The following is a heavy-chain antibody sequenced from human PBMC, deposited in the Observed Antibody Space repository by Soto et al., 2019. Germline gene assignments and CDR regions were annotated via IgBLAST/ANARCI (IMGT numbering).Heavy chain of an antibody. CDR2: ISYDGSKK. Sequence: QVQLVESGGGVVQPGRSLRLSCAASGFTFSSYGMHWVRQAPGKGLEWVAVISYDGSKKYYADSVKGRCTISRDNSKNTLYLPMNSLRAEDTAVDYCAKDLDTVPNLYNCFDPWGQGTLVTVSA. CDR3: AKDLDTVPNLYNCFDP. D-gene: IGHD4-17*01. CDR1: GFTFSSYG. V-gene: IGHV3-30*18. J-gene: IGHJ5*02.